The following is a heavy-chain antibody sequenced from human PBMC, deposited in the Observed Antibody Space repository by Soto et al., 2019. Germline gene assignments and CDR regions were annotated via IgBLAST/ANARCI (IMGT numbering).Heavy chain of an antibody. CDR1: GYTFTGYY. V-gene: IGHV1-2*04. J-gene: IGHJ3*02. CDR2: INPNSGGT. CDR3: ARGITMVRGVLLDAFDI. Sequence: ASVKVSCKASGYTFTGYYMHWVRQAPGQGFEWMGWINPNSGGTNYAQKFQGWVTMTRDTSISTAYMELSRLRSDDTAVYYCARGITMVRGVLLDAFDIWGQGTMVTVSS. D-gene: IGHD3-10*01.